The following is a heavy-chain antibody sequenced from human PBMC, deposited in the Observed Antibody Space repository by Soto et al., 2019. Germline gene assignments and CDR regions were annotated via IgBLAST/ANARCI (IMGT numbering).Heavy chain of an antibody. V-gene: IGHV3-43*01. Sequence: GGSLRLSCAASGFTFDDYTMHWVRQAPGKGLEWVSLISWDGGSTYYADSVKGRFTISRDNSKNSLYLQMNSLRTEDTALYYCAKDSGDCSSTSCYGSAYYGMDVWGQGTTVTVSS. D-gene: IGHD2-2*01. CDR2: ISWDGGST. J-gene: IGHJ6*02. CDR3: AKDSGDCSSTSCYGSAYYGMDV. CDR1: GFTFDDYT.